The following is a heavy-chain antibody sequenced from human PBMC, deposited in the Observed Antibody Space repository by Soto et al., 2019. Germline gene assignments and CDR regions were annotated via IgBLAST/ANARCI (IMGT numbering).Heavy chain of an antibody. CDR1: GFTFSSYG. Sequence: VQLVESGGGVIQPGRSLRLSCAASGFTFSSYGMHWVRQAPGKGLEWVAVIWYDGSNKYYADSVKGRFTISRDNSKNTLYLQMNSLRDEDTAVYYCARDRVGVDSSRWQNAFDIWGQGTMVHVSS. CDR2: IWYDGSNK. V-gene: IGHV3-33*01. D-gene: IGHD6-13*01. CDR3: ARDRVGVDSSRWQNAFDI. J-gene: IGHJ3*02.